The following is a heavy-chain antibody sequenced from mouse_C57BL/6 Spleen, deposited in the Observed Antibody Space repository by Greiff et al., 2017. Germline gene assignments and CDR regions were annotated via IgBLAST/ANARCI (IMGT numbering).Heavy chain of an antibody. CDR1: GYTFTDYY. V-gene: IGHV1-26*01. J-gene: IGHJ2*01. Sequence: EVQLQQSGPELVKPGASVKISCKASGYTFTDYYKNWVKQSHGTSLEWICDINPNNGGTSYNQKFKGKATLTVEKSSSTAYMELRSLTSEDSAVYYCARGWLLGYLDHGGQGTTLTVSS. D-gene: IGHD2-3*01. CDR2: INPNNGGT. CDR3: ARGWLLGYLDH.